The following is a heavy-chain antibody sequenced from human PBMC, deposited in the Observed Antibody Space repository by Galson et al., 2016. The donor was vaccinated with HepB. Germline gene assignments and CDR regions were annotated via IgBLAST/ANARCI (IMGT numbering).Heavy chain of an antibody. D-gene: IGHD2-15*01. CDR1: GFNFRTYG. Sequence: SLRLSCAASGFNFRTYGMYWVRQAPGKGLEWVAVISYDGSEEYYEDSVNGRFTVSRENSKNTVYLQMNSLRTKDTGVSYSYKAVTARATRDGYFYFDVWGRGTLVTVSS. J-gene: IGHJ2*01. CDR2: ISYDGSEE. CDR3: YKAVTARATRDGYFYFDV. V-gene: IGHV3-30*18.